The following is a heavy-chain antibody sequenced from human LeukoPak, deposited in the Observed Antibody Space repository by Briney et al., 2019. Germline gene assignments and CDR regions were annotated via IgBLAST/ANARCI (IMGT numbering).Heavy chain of an antibody. Sequence: GRSLRLSCAASGFTFDDYAMHWVRQVPGKGLEWVAGISWSGGNIGYADSVRGRFTISRDNAKNSLHLQMNSLTTEDTALYFCARDSWRRAFNYGMDVWGQGTTVAVSS. CDR3: ARDSWRRAFNYGMDV. V-gene: IGHV3-9*01. D-gene: IGHD5-12*01. CDR2: ISWSGGNI. J-gene: IGHJ6*02. CDR1: GFTFDDYA.